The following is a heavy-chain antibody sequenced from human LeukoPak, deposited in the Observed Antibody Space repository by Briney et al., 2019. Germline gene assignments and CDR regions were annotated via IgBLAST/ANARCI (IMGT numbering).Heavy chain of an antibody. J-gene: IGHJ4*02. Sequence: QAGESLRLSCAASGFTFGDYAIHWVRHVPGKGLEWVSGISWNGVSIVYADSVKGRFTISRDNAKNSLYLQMNSLRAEDMALYYCARASGGSSYSYFPYWGQGTRVTVAS. CDR1: GFTFGDYA. V-gene: IGHV3-9*03. D-gene: IGHD2-15*01. CDR3: ARASGGSSYSYFPY. CDR2: ISWNGVSI.